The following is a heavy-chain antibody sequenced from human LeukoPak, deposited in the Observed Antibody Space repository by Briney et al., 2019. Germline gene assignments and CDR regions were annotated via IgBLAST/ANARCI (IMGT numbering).Heavy chain of an antibody. J-gene: IGHJ4*02. V-gene: IGHV1-69*13. Sequence: GASVKVSCKASGGTFSSYAISWVRQAPGQGLEWMGGIIPIFGTANYAQKFQGRVTITADESPSTAYMELSSLRSEDTAVYYCARDFVALGHFDHWAQGPLVPVS. D-gene: IGHD3-10*01. CDR3: ARDFVALGHFDH. CDR1: GGTFSSYA. CDR2: IIPIFGTA.